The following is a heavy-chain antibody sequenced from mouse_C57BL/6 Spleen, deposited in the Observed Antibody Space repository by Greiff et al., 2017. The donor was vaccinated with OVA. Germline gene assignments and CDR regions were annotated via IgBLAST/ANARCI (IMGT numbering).Heavy chain of an antibody. D-gene: IGHD1-1*01. CDR1: GYTFTSYW. Sequence: QVQLQQPGAELVKPGASVKMSCKASGYTFTSYWITWVKQRPGQGLEWIGDIYPGSGSTNYNEKFKSKAALTVDTSSSTAYMQLSSLTSEDSAVYYCARWDYGSSYGYWGQGTTLTVSS. V-gene: IGHV1-55*01. J-gene: IGHJ2*01. CDR3: ARWDYGSSYGY. CDR2: IYPGSGST.